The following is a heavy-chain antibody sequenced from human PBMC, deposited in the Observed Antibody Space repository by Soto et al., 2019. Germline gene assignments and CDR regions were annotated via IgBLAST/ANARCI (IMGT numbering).Heavy chain of an antibody. Sequence: QVQLQQWGAGLLKPSETLSLTCAVYGGSFSGYYWSWIRQPPGKGLEWIGEINHSGSTNYNPSLKSRVTISVDTSKNQFSLKLSSVTAADTAVYYCARGWHSSSWYYFDYWGQGTLVTVSS. J-gene: IGHJ4*02. D-gene: IGHD6-13*01. V-gene: IGHV4-34*01. CDR3: ARGWHSSSWYYFDY. CDR1: GGSFSGYY. CDR2: INHSGST.